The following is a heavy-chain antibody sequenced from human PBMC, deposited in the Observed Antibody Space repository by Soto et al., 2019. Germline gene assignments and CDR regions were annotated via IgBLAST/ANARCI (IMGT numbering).Heavy chain of an antibody. CDR1: GFTFSSKL. CDR2: IWPDGSDK. D-gene: IGHD1-1*01. CDR3: ASLRESETTFDY. Sequence: GGSLRLSCAASGFTFSSKLMSWVRQAPGKGLEWVATIWPDGSDKYYVDSMRGRFTVSRDNAKASLYLQMNSLRVEDTAIYYCASLRESETTFDYWGQETRVTVSS. V-gene: IGHV3-7*01. J-gene: IGHJ4*02.